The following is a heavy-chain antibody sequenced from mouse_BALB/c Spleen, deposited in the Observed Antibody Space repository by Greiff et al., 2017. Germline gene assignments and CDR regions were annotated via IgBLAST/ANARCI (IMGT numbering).Heavy chain of an antibody. D-gene: IGHD2-4*01. Sequence: QVQLKQSGAELAKPGASVKMSCKASGYTFTSYWMHWVKQRPGQGLEWIGYINPSTGYTEYNQKFKDKATLTADKSSSTAYMQLSRLTSEDSTVYFCAIYYDYYYAMDYWGQGTSVTVSS. CDR1: GYTFTSYW. CDR3: AIYYDYYYAMDY. J-gene: IGHJ4*01. V-gene: IGHV1-7*01. CDR2: INPSTGYT.